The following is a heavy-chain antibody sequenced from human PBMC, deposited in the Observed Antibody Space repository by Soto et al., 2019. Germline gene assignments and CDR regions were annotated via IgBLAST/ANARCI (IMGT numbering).Heavy chain of an antibody. CDR1: GFTFSDSA. CDR3: TSLREWIAVDPLDY. V-gene: IGHV3-73*02. Sequence: EVQLVESGGGVVQPGGSLKLSCAASGFTFSDSAMHWVRQASGKGLEWVGRIRNKGTNYATAYTASVKGRFTISRDDSKNTVQLQMNRLKIGPTAGYYCTSLREWIAVDPLDYWGLGTLVTVSS. J-gene: IGHJ4*02. CDR2: IRNKGTNYAT. D-gene: IGHD3-3*01.